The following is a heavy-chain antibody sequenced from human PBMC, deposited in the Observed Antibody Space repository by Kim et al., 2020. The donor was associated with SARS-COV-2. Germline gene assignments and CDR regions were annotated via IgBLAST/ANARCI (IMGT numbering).Heavy chain of an antibody. D-gene: IGHD2-15*01. CDR3: ANLGGGYCSGGSCEGDAFDI. CDR1: GGSISSGGYY. J-gene: IGHJ3*02. CDR2: IYYSGST. V-gene: IGHV4-31*03. Sequence: SETLSLTCTVSGGSISSGGYYWSWIRQHPGKGLEWIGYIYYSGSTYYNPSLKSRVTISVDTSKNQFSLKLSSVTAADTAVYYCANLGGGYCSGGSCEGDAFDIWGQGTMVTVSS.